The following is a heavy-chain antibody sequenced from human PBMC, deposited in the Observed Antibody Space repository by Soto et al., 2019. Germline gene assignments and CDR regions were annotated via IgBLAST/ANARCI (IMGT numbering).Heavy chain of an antibody. D-gene: IGHD2-15*01. Sequence: GASVKVSCKASGGTFSSYTISWVRQAPGQGLEWMGRIIPILGIANYAQKFQGRVTITADKSTSTAYMELSSLRSEDTAVYYCARVYCSGGSCYKNRDYYYHYMDVWGKGTTVTVSS. V-gene: IGHV1-69*02. CDR2: IIPILGIA. J-gene: IGHJ6*03. CDR1: GGTFSSYT. CDR3: ARVYCSGGSCYKNRDYYYHYMDV.